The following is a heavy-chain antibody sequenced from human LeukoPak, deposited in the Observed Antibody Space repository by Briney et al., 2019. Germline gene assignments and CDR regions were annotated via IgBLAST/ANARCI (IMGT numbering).Heavy chain of an antibody. J-gene: IGHJ4*02. Sequence: GGSLRLSCAASGFTFSSYWMHWVRQAPGKGLVWVSRINSDGSSTSYADSVKGRFTISRDNAKNTLYLQMNSLRAEGTAVYYCAREEEEDAFDYWGQGTLVTVSS. CDR3: AREEEEDAFDY. V-gene: IGHV3-74*01. CDR2: INSDGSST. D-gene: IGHD2-15*01. CDR1: GFTFSSYW.